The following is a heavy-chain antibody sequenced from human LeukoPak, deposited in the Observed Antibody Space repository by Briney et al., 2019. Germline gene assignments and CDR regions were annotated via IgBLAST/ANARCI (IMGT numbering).Heavy chain of an antibody. CDR2: MSPNSDNT. CDR1: GYTFTSYD. Sequence: ASVKVSCKASGYTFTSYDINWVRQATGQGLEWMGWMSPNSDNTGYAQKFQGGVTFTRDTSISTAYMELRSLTSEDTAVYYCARDYGGSSGWFDPWGQGTLVTVFS. D-gene: IGHD4-23*01. J-gene: IGHJ5*02. V-gene: IGHV1-8*01. CDR3: ARDYGGSSGWFDP.